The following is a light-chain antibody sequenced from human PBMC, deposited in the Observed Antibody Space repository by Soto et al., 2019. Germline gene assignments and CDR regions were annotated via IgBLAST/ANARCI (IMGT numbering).Light chain of an antibody. V-gene: IGKV3-11*01. CDR3: QQRSNWPLT. J-gene: IGKJ4*01. Sequence: EIVLTQSPATLCFSPLERSTLSCRASQSVSSYLAWYQQKPGQAPRLLIYDASNRATGIPARFSGSGSGTDFTLTISSLEPEDFAVYYCQQRSNWPLTFGGGTKVDIK. CDR2: DAS. CDR1: QSVSSY.